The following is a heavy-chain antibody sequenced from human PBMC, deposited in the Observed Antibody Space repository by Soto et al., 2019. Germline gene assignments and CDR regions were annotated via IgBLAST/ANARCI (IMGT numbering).Heavy chain of an antibody. CDR2: ISGSGGST. Sequence: EVQLLESGGGLVQPGGSLRLSCAASGFTFSSYAMSWVRQAPGKGLEWVSAISGSGGSTYYADSVKGRFTISRDNSKNTLYLQMNSLRAEDTAVYYCAKCHYYDSSGYCGYWGQGTLVTVST. CDR3: AKCHYYDSSGYCGY. V-gene: IGHV3-23*01. J-gene: IGHJ4*02. D-gene: IGHD3-22*01. CDR1: GFTFSSYA.